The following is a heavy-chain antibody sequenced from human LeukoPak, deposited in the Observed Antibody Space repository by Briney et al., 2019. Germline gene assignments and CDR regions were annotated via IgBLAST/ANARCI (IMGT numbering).Heavy chain of an antibody. Sequence: GASVKVSCKASGYTFTGYYMHWVRQATGQGLEWMGWMNPNSGNTGYAQKFQGRVTMTRNTSISTAYMELSSLRSEDTAVYYCASAEPLWFGEPLWFAWGQGTLVTVSS. CDR1: GYTFTGYY. CDR2: MNPNSGNT. J-gene: IGHJ5*02. D-gene: IGHD3-10*01. V-gene: IGHV1-8*02. CDR3: ASAEPLWFGEPLWFA.